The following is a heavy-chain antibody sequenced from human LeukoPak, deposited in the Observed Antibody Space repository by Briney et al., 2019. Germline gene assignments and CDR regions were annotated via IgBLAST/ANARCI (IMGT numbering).Heavy chain of an antibody. CDR2: IRYDGRHE. Sequence: PGGSLRLSCEASGFMFIGYGMHWVRQTPGEGLEWVAFIRYDGRHEYYTDSVKGRFTISRDNSKNTLYLQMSSLRAEDTAVYYCANDDALETWGQGTRVIVSS. V-gene: IGHV3-30*02. CDR3: ANDDALET. CDR1: GFMFIGYG. J-gene: IGHJ3*02.